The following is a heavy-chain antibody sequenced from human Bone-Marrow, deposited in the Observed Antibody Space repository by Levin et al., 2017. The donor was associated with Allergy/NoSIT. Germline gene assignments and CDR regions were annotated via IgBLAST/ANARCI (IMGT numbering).Heavy chain of an antibody. V-gene: IGHV4-31*03. Sequence: SETLSLTCTVSGDSMNSGTYDWSWIRQLPGKGLEYIASVYSSGNTNYNPSLKTRATVSLDTSQNQFSLKLSSVTAADTAVYYCARDPDYDRAFDIWGQGTMVTVSS. CDR3: ARDPDYDRAFDI. D-gene: IGHD3-22*01. CDR2: VYSSGNT. J-gene: IGHJ3*02. CDR1: GDSMNSGTYD.